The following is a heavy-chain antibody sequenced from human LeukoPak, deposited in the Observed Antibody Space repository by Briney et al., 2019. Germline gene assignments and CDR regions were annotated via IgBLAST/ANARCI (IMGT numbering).Heavy chain of an antibody. V-gene: IGHV4-4*02. J-gene: IGHJ4*02. Sequence: SGTLSLTCAVSGGSISSSNWWSWVRQPPGKGLEWIGEIYHSGSTNYNPSLTSRRSLSIDETKNHFSLQLNSVTAPDTAVSYCARDLGGAGSLFDFWGQGTLVTGSS. CDR1: GGSISSSNW. CDR2: IYHSGST. D-gene: IGHD3-10*01. CDR3: ARDLGGAGSLFDF.